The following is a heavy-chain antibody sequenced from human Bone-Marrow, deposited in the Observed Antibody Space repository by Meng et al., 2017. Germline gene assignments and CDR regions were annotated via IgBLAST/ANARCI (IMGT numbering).Heavy chain of an antibody. CDR1: GCTFSSYG. CDR2: ISCDGSNK. V-gene: IGHV3-30*18. J-gene: IGHJ4*02. CDR3: AKDIGALGTVDY. Sequence: QVQRVESGGGVGEPGRALRLSCEDSGCTFSSYGMHWVRQAPGKGLEWVAVISCDGSNKYHADSVKGRFTISRDNSKNKLYLQMNRLRAEDTAVYYCAKDIGALGTVDYWGQGTLVTVSS. D-gene: IGHD7-27*01.